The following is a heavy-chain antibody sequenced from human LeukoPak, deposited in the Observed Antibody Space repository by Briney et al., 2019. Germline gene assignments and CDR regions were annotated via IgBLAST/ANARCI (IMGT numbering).Heavy chain of an antibody. CDR1: GFTFDDYA. CDR2: ISWNSGSI. CDR3: AKERGVNYDFWSGYWGTDYYGMDV. Sequence: PGGSLRLSCAASGFTFDDYAMHWVRQAPGKGLEWVSGISWNSGSIGYADSVKGRFTISRDNAKNSLYLQMNSLRAEDTALYYCAKERGVNYDFWSGYWGTDYYGMDVWGQGTTVTVSS. D-gene: IGHD3-3*01. J-gene: IGHJ6*02. V-gene: IGHV3-9*01.